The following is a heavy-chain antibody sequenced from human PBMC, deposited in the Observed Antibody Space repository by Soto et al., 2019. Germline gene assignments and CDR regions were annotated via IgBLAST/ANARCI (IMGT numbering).Heavy chain of an antibody. CDR2: ISSSGSTI. CDR3: ARDLSTTVTHYYYYYGMDV. CDR1: GFTFSSYE. V-gene: IGHV3-48*03. J-gene: IGHJ6*02. D-gene: IGHD4-17*01. Sequence: VQLVESGGGLVQPGGSLRLSCAASGFTFSSYEMNWVRQAPGKGLEWVSYISSSGSTIYYADSVKGRFTISRDNAKNSLYLQMNSLRAEDTAVYYCARDLSTTVTHYYYYYGMDVWGQGTTVTVSS.